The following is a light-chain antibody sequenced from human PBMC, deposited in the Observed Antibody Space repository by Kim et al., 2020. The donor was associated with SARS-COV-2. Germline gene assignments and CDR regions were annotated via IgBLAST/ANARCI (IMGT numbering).Light chain of an antibody. V-gene: IGKV3-11*01. J-gene: IGKJ5*01. CDR1: QSVSSC. CDR2: DAS. Sequence: SLSPGKRATLSCWASQSVSSCLAWYQQKPGQAPRLLVYDASNRATGIPERFSGSGSETDFTLTISSLEPEDFAVYYCQQYSNLITFGQGTRLEIK. CDR3: QQYSNLIT.